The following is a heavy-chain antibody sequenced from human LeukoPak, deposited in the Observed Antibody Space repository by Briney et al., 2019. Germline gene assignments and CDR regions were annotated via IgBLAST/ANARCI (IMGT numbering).Heavy chain of an antibody. CDR1: GGSFSGYY. J-gene: IGHJ6*02. V-gene: IGHV4-34*01. CDR2: INHSGST. D-gene: IGHD4-17*01. Sequence: PSETLSLTCAVYGGSFSGYYWSWIRQPPGKGLEWIGEINHSGSTNYNPSLKSRVTISVDTSKNQFSLKLSSVTAAGTAVYYCARVATVTTVLPYYYYGMDVWGQGTTVTVSS. CDR3: ARVATVTTVLPYYYYGMDV.